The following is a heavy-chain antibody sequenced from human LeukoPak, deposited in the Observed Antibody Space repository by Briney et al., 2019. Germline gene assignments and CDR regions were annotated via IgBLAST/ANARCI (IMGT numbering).Heavy chain of an antibody. CDR1: GGSFSGYY. V-gene: IGHV4-34*01. CDR3: ARGSRYCSSTSCYTSSGLSVHYFDY. Sequence: SETLSLTCAAYGGSFSGYYWSWIRQPPGKELEWIGEINHSGSTNYNPPLKSRVTISVDTSKNQFSLKLSSVTAADTAVYYCARGSRYCSSTSCYTSSGLSVHYFDYWGQGTLVTVSS. J-gene: IGHJ4*02. CDR2: INHSGST. D-gene: IGHD2-2*02.